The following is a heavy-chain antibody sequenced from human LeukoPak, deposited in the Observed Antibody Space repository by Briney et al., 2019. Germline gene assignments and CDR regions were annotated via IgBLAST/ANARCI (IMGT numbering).Heavy chain of an antibody. Sequence: TSETLSLTCTVSGGSISGSSYYWGWIRQPPGKGLEWIGSIYYSGSTYYNPSLKSRVTISVDTSKNQFSLKLSSVTAADTAVYYCARHPIYGSGSYYPRWGQGTLVTVSS. V-gene: IGHV4-39*01. CDR3: ARHPIYGSGSYYPR. CDR2: IYYSGST. J-gene: IGHJ4*02. D-gene: IGHD3-10*01. CDR1: GGSISGSSYY.